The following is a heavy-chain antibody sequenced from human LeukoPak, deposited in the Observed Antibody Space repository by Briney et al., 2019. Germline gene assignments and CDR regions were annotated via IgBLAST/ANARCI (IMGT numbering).Heavy chain of an antibody. CDR1: NDSISFYP. CDR2: VYHTGST. J-gene: IGHJ5*02. D-gene: IGHD5-12*01. CDR3: ARDVGSGYDYWFDP. V-gene: IGHV4-59*01. Sequence: PSETLSLTCTVSNDSISFYPWNWLPQPPGKGAEWIGYVYHTGSTNYNPSLKSRVTISVDTSKNQFSLRLSSVTAADTAVYYCARDVGSGYDYWFDPWGQGTLVTVSS.